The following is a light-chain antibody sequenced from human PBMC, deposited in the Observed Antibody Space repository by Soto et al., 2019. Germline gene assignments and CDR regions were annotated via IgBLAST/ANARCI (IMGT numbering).Light chain of an antibody. CDR1: QSVSSSY. J-gene: IGKJ2*01. CDR3: QQYGSSPLMYT. Sequence: EIVLTQSPGTLSLSPGERATLSCRASQSVSSSYLAWYQQKPGKAPRLLIYGASSSATGIPDRFSGSGSGTDFTLTISRLETEDFAVYYCQQYGSSPLMYTFGQGTKLEIK. V-gene: IGKV3-20*01. CDR2: GAS.